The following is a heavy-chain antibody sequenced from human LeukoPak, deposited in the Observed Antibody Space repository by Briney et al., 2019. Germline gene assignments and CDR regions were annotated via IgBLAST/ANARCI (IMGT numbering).Heavy chain of an antibody. V-gene: IGHV4-59*01. D-gene: IGHD2-8*01. CDR3: ARDQRMVYAPYYYYYMDV. CDR2: IYYSGST. CDR1: GGSISSYY. J-gene: IGHJ6*03. Sequence: SETLSLTCTVSGGSISSYYWSWIRQPPGKGLEWIGYIYYSGSTNYNPSLKSRVTISVDTSKNQFSLKLSSVTAADAAVYYCARDQRMVYAPYYYYYMDVWGKGTTVTVSS.